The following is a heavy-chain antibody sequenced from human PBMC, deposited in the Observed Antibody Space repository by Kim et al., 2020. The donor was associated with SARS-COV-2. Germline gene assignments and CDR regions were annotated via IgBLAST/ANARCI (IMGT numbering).Heavy chain of an antibody. D-gene: IGHD1-26*01. V-gene: IGHV3-23*01. CDR2: T. Sequence: TYYADSVKGRVTMSSDKSTNMLYLHMNSLRVEDTAVYYCARGVINSGFDYWGQGTQVTVSS. J-gene: IGHJ4*02. CDR3: ARGVINSGFDY.